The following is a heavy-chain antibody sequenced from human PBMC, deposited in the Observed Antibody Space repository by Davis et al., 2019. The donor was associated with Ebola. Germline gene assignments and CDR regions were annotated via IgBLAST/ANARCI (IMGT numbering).Heavy chain of an antibody. Sequence: PGGSLRLSCAASGFTFSSYGMHWVRQAPGKGLEWVAVIWYDGSNKYYADSVKGRFTISRDNSKNTLYLQMNSLRAEDTAVYYCARAHPPGILTGYFPTLDYWGQGTLVTVSS. CDR3: ARAHPPGILTGYFPTLDY. V-gene: IGHV3-33*01. CDR2: IWYDGSNK. J-gene: IGHJ4*02. D-gene: IGHD3-9*01. CDR1: GFTFSSYG.